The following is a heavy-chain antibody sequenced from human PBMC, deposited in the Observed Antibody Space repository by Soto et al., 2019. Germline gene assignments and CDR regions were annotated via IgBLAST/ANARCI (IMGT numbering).Heavy chain of an antibody. D-gene: IGHD2-15*01. J-gene: IGHJ5*02. Sequence: PSQTLSLTCAISGDSVSSNSAAWNWIRQSPSRGLEWLGRTYYRSKWYNDYAVSVKSRITINPDTSKNQFSLQLNSVTPEDTAVYYFARAYCSGGSCWAWSNWFDPWGQGTLVTVSS. CDR1: GDSVSSNSAA. CDR2: TYYRSKWYN. V-gene: IGHV6-1*01. CDR3: ARAYCSGGSCWAWSNWFDP.